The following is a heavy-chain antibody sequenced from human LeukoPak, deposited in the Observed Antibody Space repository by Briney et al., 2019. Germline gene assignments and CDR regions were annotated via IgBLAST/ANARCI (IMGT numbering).Heavy chain of an antibody. CDR2: MNPGNGDT. D-gene: IGHD3-9*01. CDR1: GYTFTTHD. CDR3: ARGLGDYNTDWFPVSGY. Sequence: ASGKVSCKASGYTFTTHDLTWVRQATGQGLEWMGWMNPGNGDTAYAQKFQGRVTMTRDTSMSTAYMELNNLGSEDTAIYYCARGLGDYNTDWFPVSGYWGQGTPVTVSS. V-gene: IGHV1-8*01. J-gene: IGHJ4*02.